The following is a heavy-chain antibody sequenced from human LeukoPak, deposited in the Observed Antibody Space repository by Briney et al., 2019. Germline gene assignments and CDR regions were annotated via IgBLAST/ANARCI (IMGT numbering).Heavy chain of an antibody. CDR3: ARDLRARPGIAAAGTGDAFDI. CDR2: IIPILGIA. Sequence: ASVKVSCKASGGTFSGYAISWVRQAPGQGLEWMGRIIPILGIANYAQKFQGRVTITADKSTSTAYMELSSLRSEDTAVYYCARDLRARPGIAAAGTGDAFDIWGQGTMVTVSS. CDR1: GGTFSGYA. D-gene: IGHD6-13*01. V-gene: IGHV1-69*04. J-gene: IGHJ3*02.